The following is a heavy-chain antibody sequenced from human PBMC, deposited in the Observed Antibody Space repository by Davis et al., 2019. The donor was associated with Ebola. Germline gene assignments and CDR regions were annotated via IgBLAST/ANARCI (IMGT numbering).Heavy chain of an antibody. CDR2: ISSSSSYI. Sequence: PGGSLRLSCAASGFTFSSYSMNWVRQAPGKGLEWVSSISSSSSYIYYADSVKGRLTISRDNAKNSLYLQMNSLRAEDTAVYYCARVVAGLLGINYWGQGTLVTVSS. CDR1: GFTFSSYS. D-gene: IGHD7-27*01. CDR3: ARVVAGLLGINY. V-gene: IGHV3-21*01. J-gene: IGHJ4*02.